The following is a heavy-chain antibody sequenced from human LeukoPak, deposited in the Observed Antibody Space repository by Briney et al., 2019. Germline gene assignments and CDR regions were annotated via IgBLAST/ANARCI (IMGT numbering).Heavy chain of an antibody. V-gene: IGHV4-34*01. D-gene: IGHD3-22*01. J-gene: IGHJ4*02. CDR1: GGSFSGYY. Sequence: SETLSLTCAVYGGSFSGYYWSWIRQPPGKGLEWIGEINHSGSSSYNPSLKSRVTISVDTSKNQFSLKLSSVTAADTAVYYCARGLEHYYDSSGYFFLWGQGTLVTVSS. CDR3: ARGLEHYYDSSGYFFL. CDR2: INHSGSS.